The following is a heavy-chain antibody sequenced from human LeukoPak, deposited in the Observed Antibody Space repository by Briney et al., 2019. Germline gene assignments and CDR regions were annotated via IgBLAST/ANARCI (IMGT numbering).Heavy chain of an antibody. CDR1: GLIFTNYW. Sequence: GGSLSLSCVSSGLIFTNYWMHWVRQVAGKGPVWVGRIDKGESAAFYAESVKRRFTISKDNVKSTVYLQMNSLTAEDTAVYHCARGGYSGSYYRFDWGQGTLVTVSS. CDR3: ARGGYSGSYYRFD. J-gene: IGHJ4*02. CDR2: IDKGESAA. D-gene: IGHD1-26*01. V-gene: IGHV3-74*01.